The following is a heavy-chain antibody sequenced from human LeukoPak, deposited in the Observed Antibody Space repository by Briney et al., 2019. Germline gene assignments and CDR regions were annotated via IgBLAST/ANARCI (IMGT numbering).Heavy chain of an antibody. Sequence: GASVKVSCKASGYTFTSYYMHWVRQAPGQGPEWMGIINPSGGSTSYAQKFQGRVTMTRDTSTSTVYMELSSLRSEDTAVYYCAWEEASSWYPHYFDYWGQGTLVTVSS. J-gene: IGHJ4*02. D-gene: IGHD6-13*01. CDR1: GYTFTSYY. CDR3: AWEEASSWYPHYFDY. V-gene: IGHV1-46*01. CDR2: INPSGGST.